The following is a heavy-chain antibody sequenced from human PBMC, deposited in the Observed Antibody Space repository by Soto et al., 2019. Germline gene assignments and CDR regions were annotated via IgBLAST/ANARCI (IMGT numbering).Heavy chain of an antibody. Sequence: SETLSLTCTVSGGSISSGGYYWSWIRQHPGKGLEWIGYIYYSGSTYYNPSLKSRVTISVDTSKNQFSLKLGSVTAADTAVYYCARARLLEAARWFDPWGQGTLVTVSS. CDR2: IYYSGST. V-gene: IGHV4-31*03. CDR3: ARARLLEAARWFDP. CDR1: GGSISSGGYY. J-gene: IGHJ5*02. D-gene: IGHD6-6*01.